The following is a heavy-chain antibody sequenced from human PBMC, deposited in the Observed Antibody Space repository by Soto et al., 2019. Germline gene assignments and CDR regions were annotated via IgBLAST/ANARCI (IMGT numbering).Heavy chain of an antibody. CDR1: GGTISSYY. CDR3: ARPGGFWDAFDI. V-gene: IGHV4-59*08. CDR2: IYYSGST. J-gene: IGHJ3*02. Sequence: QVQLQESDPGLVKPSETLSLTCTVSGGTISSYYWSWIRQPPGKGLEWIGYIYYSGSTNYNPSLKSRVTISVDTSKNQFSLKLSSVTAADTAVYYYARPGGFWDAFDIWGQGTMVTVSS. D-gene: IGHD3-3*01.